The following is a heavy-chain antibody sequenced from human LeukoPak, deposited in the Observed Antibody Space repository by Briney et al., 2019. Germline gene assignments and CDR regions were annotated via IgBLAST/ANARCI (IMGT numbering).Heavy chain of an antibody. V-gene: IGHV3-30*02. CDR2: IRYDGSNK. J-gene: IGHJ4*02. CDR3: AKERYCSGGNCYPDDN. Sequence: GGSLRLSCAASGFTFSSYGFHWVRQAPGKGLEWVAFIRYDGSNKYYADAVKGRFTISRDNSKNTLYLQMSSLRVEDTAIYYCAKERYCSGGNCYPDDNWGQGTLVTVSS. D-gene: IGHD2-15*01. CDR1: GFTFSSYG.